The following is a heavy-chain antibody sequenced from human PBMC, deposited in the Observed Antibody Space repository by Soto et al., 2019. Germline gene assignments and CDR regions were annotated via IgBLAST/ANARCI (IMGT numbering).Heavy chain of an antibody. CDR3: ARDREGVRSGYYYYYMDV. J-gene: IGHJ6*03. CDR2: IKQDGSEK. Sequence: GGSLRLSCAASGFTFSSYWMSWVRQAPGKGLEWVANIKQDGSEKYYVDSVKGRFTISRDNAKNSLYLQMNSLRAEDTAVYYCARDREGVRSGYYYYYMDVWGKGTTVTVSS. D-gene: IGHD3-10*01. CDR1: GFTFSSYW. V-gene: IGHV3-7*01.